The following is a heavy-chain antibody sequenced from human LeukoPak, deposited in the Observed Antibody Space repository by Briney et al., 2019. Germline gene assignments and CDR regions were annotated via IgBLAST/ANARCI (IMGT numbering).Heavy chain of an antibody. J-gene: IGHJ4*02. CDR1: GGSISSTTYY. CDR3: ARLGLYLRYFDY. D-gene: IGHD3-16*02. CDR2: LYYSGNT. Sequence: SETLSITCTVSGGSISSTTYYWGWIRQPPGRGLEWIGCLYYSGNTYYNSSLKSRVTISVDTSKNQVSLKLSSVTAADTAVYYCARLGLYLRYFDYWGQGTLVTVSS. V-gene: IGHV4-39*07.